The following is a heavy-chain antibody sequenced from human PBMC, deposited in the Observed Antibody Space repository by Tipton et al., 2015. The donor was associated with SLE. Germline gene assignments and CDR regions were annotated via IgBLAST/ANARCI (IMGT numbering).Heavy chain of an antibody. D-gene: IGHD1-14*01. J-gene: IGHJ4*02. CDR3: ARGKTRVEY. Sequence: TLSLTCTVSSGSLNSQYWTWIRQPPGKGLEWIGNIHHSGSTNYSPSLKSRVAISVDTSKNQVSLKLNSVTAADTAVYYCARGKTRVEYWGQGTLVTVSS. CDR1: SGSLNSQY. CDR2: IHHSGST. V-gene: IGHV4-59*08.